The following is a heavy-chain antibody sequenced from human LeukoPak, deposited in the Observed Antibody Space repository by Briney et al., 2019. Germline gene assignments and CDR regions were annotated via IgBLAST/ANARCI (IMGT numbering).Heavy chain of an antibody. CDR2: ISWNSGSI. V-gene: IGHV3-9*01. Sequence: GGSLVLSCAASGFPFDDYAMHWVRPAPGKGLEWVSGISWNSGSIGYADSVKGRFTISRDNAKNSLYLQMNSLRAEDTALYYCAKDIGLRSSLAFDIWGQGTMVTVSS. D-gene: IGHD6-13*01. CDR1: GFPFDDYA. J-gene: IGHJ3*02. CDR3: AKDIGLRSSLAFDI.